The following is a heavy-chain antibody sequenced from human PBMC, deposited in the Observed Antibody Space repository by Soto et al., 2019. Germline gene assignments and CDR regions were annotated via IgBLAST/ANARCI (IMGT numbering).Heavy chain of an antibody. Sequence: ASVKVSCKASGYTFTSYAMHWVRQAPGQRLEWMGWINAGNGDTKYSQKFQGRVTITRDTSASTVYMELSSLTSEDTAVYSCARAKDRSIRPNHLAFWAQGTLVTVSS. D-gene: IGHD6-13*01. V-gene: IGHV1-3*01. CDR1: GYTFTSYA. J-gene: IGHJ1*01. CDR3: ARAKDRSIRPNHLAF. CDR2: INAGNGDT.